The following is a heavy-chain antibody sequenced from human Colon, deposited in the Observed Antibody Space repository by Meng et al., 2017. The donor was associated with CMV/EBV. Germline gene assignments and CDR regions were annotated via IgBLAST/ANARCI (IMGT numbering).Heavy chain of an antibody. V-gene: IGHV3-21*01. CDR1: GFTFNSYA. CDR3: ARNVDPY. J-gene: IGHJ4*02. D-gene: IGHD3-16*01. Sequence: GGSLRLSCAASGFTFNSYAMSWVRQVPGKGLEWVASIGSSGGSIYYADSVKGRFTISRDSTGNSVFLQLSSLRGDDTAVYYCARNVDPYWGQGTLVTVSS. CDR2: IGSSGGSI.